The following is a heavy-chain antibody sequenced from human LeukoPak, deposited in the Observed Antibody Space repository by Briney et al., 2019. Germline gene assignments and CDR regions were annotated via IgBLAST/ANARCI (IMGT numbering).Heavy chain of an antibody. Sequence: SETLSLTCTVSGGPISSYYWSWIRQPPGKGLEWIGYIYYSGSTNYNPSLKSRVTISVDTSKNQFSLKLSSVTAADTAVYYCARDRDGYNSFDYWGQGTLVTVSS. CDR2: IYYSGST. D-gene: IGHD5-24*01. CDR3: ARDRDGYNSFDY. CDR1: GGPISSYY. V-gene: IGHV4-59*01. J-gene: IGHJ4*02.